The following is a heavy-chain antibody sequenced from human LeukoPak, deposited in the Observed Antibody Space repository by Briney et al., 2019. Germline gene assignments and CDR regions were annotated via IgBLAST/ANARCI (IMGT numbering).Heavy chain of an antibody. CDR3: ARHVVELPAPLYFDY. CDR2: IYYSGST. CDR1: GGSISSYY. J-gene: IGHJ4*02. Sequence: PSETLSLTCTVSGGSISSYYWSWIRQPPGKGLEWIGYIYYSGSTNYNPSLKSRVTISVDTSKNQFSLKLSSVTAADTAVYYCARHVVELPAPLYFDYWGQGTLVTVSS. V-gene: IGHV4-59*01. D-gene: IGHD1-1*01.